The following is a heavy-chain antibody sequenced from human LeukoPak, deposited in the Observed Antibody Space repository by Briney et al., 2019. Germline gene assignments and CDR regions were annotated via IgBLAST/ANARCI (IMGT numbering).Heavy chain of an antibody. D-gene: IGHD6-19*01. CDR3: ARDCSYSSAWGWFDP. Sequence: PGGSLRLSCAASGFTVSSNYMSWVRQAPGKGLEWVSVIYSGGSTYYADSVKGRFTISRDNSKNTLYLQMSSLRAEDTAVYFCARDCSYSSAWGWFDPWGQGTLVTVSS. J-gene: IGHJ5*02. V-gene: IGHV3-53*01. CDR2: IYSGGST. CDR1: GFTVSSNY.